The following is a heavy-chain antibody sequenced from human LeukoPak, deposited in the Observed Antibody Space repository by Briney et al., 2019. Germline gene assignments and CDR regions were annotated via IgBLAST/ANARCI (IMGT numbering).Heavy chain of an antibody. Sequence: GGSLRLSCAASGFTFSSYSMNWVRQAPGKGLEWVSSISSSSSYIYYADSVKGRFTISRDNAKNSLYLQMNSLRAEDTAVYYCARGAGRRLRLGELSSPMGVWGQGTLVTVSS. V-gene: IGHV3-21*01. CDR2: ISSSSSYI. D-gene: IGHD3-16*02. CDR3: ARGAGRRLRLGELSSPMGV. CDR1: GFTFSSYS. J-gene: IGHJ4*02.